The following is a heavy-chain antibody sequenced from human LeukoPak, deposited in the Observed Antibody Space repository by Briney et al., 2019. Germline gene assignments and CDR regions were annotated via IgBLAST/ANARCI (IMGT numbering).Heavy chain of an antibody. V-gene: IGHV3-15*07. Sequence: PGGSLRLSCAASGFTFNNVWMNWVRQAPGKGLEWVGRIKSNTDSGTTDYAAPVKGRFTISRDDSKNTLYLQMNSLKTEDTAVYYCTTDEDWNYARKDVWGQGATVIVSS. CDR2: IKSNTDSGTT. J-gene: IGHJ6*02. D-gene: IGHD1-7*01. CDR3: TTDEDWNYARKDV. CDR1: GFTFNNVW.